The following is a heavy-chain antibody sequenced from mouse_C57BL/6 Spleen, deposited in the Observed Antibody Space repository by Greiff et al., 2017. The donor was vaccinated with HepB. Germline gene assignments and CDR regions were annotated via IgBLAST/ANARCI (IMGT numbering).Heavy chain of an antibody. J-gene: IGHJ2*01. D-gene: IGHD1-1*01. CDR2: INYDGSST. CDR1: GFTFSDYY. V-gene: IGHV5-16*01. CDR3: ARETVVATGGYFDY. Sequence: QPGSSMKLSCTASGFTFSDYYMAWVRQVPEKGLEWVANINYDGSSTYYLDSLKSRFIISRDNAKNILYLQMSSLKSEDTATYYCARETVVATGGYFDYWGQGTTLTVSS.